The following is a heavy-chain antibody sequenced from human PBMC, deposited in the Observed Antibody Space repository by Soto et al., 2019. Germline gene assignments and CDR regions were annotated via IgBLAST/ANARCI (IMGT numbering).Heavy chain of an antibody. V-gene: IGHV3-7*01. Sequence: PGGSLSLSCEASGFTFSYYWMTWVRQAPRKGLEWVASIKDDGSENYYVDSVKGRFTLSRDNAKNSLYLQMNSLRAEDTAVYYCARVNDYVWGSFLYYYMDAWGKGTTVTVSS. D-gene: IGHD3-16*01. CDR1: GFTFSYYW. CDR3: ARVNDYVWGSFLYYYMDA. CDR2: IKDDGSEN. J-gene: IGHJ6*03.